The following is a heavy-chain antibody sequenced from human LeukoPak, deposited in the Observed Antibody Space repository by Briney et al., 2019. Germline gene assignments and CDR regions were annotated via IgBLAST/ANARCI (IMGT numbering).Heavy chain of an antibody. CDR1: GYTFTGYY. CDR2: INPNSGGT. J-gene: IGHJ6*02. CDR3: ARGLRRDCSSTSCRGYYGMDV. D-gene: IGHD2-2*01. Sequence: ASVKVSCKASGYTFTGYYMHWVRQAPGQGLEWMGWINPNSGGTNYAQKFQGGVTMTRDTSISTAYMELSRLRSDDTAVYYCARGLRRDCSSTSCRGYYGMDVWGQGTTVTVSS. V-gene: IGHV1-2*02.